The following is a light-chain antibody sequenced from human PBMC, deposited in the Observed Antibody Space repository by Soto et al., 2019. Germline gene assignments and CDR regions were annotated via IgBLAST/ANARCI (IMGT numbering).Light chain of an antibody. CDR3: CSYTSSTTYI. CDR1: RSDIGGYND. V-gene: IGLV2-14*01. Sequence: LTQPASVSGSPGQSITISCTGTRSDIGGYNDVSWYQQHPGKAPKLLIYAVTRRPSGVSIRFSGSKSANTASLTIAGVQPEDEADYYCCSYTSSTTYIFGPGPKVTVL. J-gene: IGLJ1*01. CDR2: AVT.